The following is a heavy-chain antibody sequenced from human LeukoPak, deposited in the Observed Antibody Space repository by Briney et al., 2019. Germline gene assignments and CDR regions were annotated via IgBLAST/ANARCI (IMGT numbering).Heavy chain of an antibody. CDR2: ISGDGRNI. CDR1: GFTFSSYW. CDR3: AKESTVAPNFDY. D-gene: IGHD4-23*01. Sequence: GGSLRLSCVASGFTFSSYWMHWVRQDPRKGLVWVSRISGDGRNINYADSVRGRFTISRDNAKNTLYLQMNSLRAEDTAVYYCAKESTVAPNFDYWGQGTLVTVSS. J-gene: IGHJ4*02. V-gene: IGHV3-74*01.